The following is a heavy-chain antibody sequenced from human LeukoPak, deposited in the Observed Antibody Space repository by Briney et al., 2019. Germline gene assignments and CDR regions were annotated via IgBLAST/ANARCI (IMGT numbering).Heavy chain of an antibody. CDR3: AKDWAYSSGWSDAFDI. D-gene: IGHD6-19*01. J-gene: IGHJ3*02. CDR1: GFIFSSFA. Sequence: GGSLRLSSAASGFIFSSFAMSWVRQAPGKGLEWVSAVSGSGGSTYYADSVKGRFTISRDNSKNTLYLQMNSLRAEDTAVYYCAKDWAYSSGWSDAFDIWGQGTMVTVSS. CDR2: VSGSGGST. V-gene: IGHV3-23*01.